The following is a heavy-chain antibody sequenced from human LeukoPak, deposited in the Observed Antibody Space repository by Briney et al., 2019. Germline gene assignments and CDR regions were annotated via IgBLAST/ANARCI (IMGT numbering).Heavy chain of an antibody. J-gene: IGHJ4*02. CDR3: ARDRAYCGGDCYSSAQDY. Sequence: GGSLRLSCAASGFTFRNYWMHWVRQVPGKGLVWVSHLNGDGSSITYADSVKGRFTISRDNAKNSLYLQMNSLRAEDTAVYYCARDRAYCGGDCYSSAQDYWGQGTLVTVSS. D-gene: IGHD2-21*02. CDR2: LNGDGSSI. V-gene: IGHV3-74*01. CDR1: GFTFRNYW.